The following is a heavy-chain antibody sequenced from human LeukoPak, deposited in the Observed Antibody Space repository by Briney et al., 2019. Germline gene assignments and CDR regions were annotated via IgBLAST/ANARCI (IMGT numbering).Heavy chain of an antibody. CDR3: VKGRISEDGLDF. V-gene: IGHV3-23*01. CDR2: ISSSGNT. Sequence: PGGSLRLSCAASGFTFSRSAMTWLPRTRGKGVAWVSSISSSGNTYYADSVKGRFTISRDNSKNMLYLQMNSLRAEDTAVYYCVKGRISEDGLDFWGQGTLVTVSS. CDR1: GFTFSRSA. D-gene: IGHD6-13*01. J-gene: IGHJ4*02.